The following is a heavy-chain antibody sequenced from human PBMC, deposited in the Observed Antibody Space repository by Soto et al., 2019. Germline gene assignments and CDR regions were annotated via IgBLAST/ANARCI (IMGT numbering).Heavy chain of an antibody. CDR1: GYIFARSW. J-gene: IGHJ4*02. V-gene: IGHV5-51*01. CDR2: IYPGDSDT. D-gene: IGHD1-26*01. Sequence: PGESLKISCQGSGYIFARSWIGWVRQMPGKGLEWMGIIYPGDSDTRYSPSFQGQVTISADKSINTAYLQWSSLKASDTAIYYCARQGGGSYHYGFDYWGQGSLVTVSS. CDR3: ARQGGGSYHYGFDY.